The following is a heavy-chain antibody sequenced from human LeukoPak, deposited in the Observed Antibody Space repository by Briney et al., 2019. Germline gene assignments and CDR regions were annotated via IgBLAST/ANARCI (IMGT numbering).Heavy chain of an antibody. CDR1: GYTFTGYY. CDR2: INPNSGGT. CDR3: ARQHYYDISDAFDI. J-gene: IGHJ3*02. D-gene: IGHD3-22*01. V-gene: IGHV1-2*02. Sequence: ASVTVSCKASGYTFTGYYMHWVRQAPGQGLEWMGWINPNSGGTNYAQKFQGRVTMTRDTSISTAYMELSRLRSDDTDVYYCARQHYYDISDAFDIWGQGTMVTVSS.